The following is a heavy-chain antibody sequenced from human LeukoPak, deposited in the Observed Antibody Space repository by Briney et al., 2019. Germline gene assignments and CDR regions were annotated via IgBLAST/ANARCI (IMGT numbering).Heavy chain of an antibody. Sequence: GGSLRLSCAASGFTFNSYWMSWVRQAPGKGLEWVANMNQDGSEKYYVESVRGRFTISRDNAKNSLYLQMNSLRAGDTAVYYCARDGDATMVRVRDYWGQGTLVTVSS. CDR1: GFTFNSYW. CDR3: ARDGDATMVRVRDY. D-gene: IGHD3-10*01. J-gene: IGHJ4*02. CDR2: MNQDGSEK. V-gene: IGHV3-7*03.